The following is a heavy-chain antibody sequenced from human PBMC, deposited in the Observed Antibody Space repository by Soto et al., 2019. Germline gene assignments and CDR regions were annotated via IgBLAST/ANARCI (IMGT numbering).Heavy chain of an antibody. Sequence: SETLSLTCTVSGGSISSSSYYWGWIRQPPGKGLEWIGSIYYSGSTYYNPSLKSRVTISVDTSKNQFSLKLSSVTAADTAVYYCARRGSSSSYPNFDYWGQGTLVTVSS. J-gene: IGHJ4*02. CDR2: IYYSGST. CDR3: ARRGSSSSYPNFDY. V-gene: IGHV4-39*01. CDR1: GGSISSSSYY. D-gene: IGHD6-6*01.